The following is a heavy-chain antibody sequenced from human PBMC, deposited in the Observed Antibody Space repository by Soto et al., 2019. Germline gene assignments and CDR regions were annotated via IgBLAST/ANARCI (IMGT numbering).Heavy chain of an antibody. CDR3: ARGRPTLTTSHFDY. V-gene: IGHV4-38-2*01. CDR2: IYHSGST. J-gene: IGHJ4*02. Sequence: KTSETLSLTCAVSGYSISGGYYWGWIRQPPGKGLEWIGSIYHSGSTYYNPSLKSRVTISVDTSKNHFSLKLSSVTAADTAVYYCARGRPTLTTSHFDYWGQGTLVTVSS. CDR1: GYSISGGYY. D-gene: IGHD4-17*01.